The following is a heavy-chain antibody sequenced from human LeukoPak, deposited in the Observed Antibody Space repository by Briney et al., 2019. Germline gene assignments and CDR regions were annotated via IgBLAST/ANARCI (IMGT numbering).Heavy chain of an antibody. CDR3: ATIAGSYYVFGY. CDR1: GFTFSSYE. D-gene: IGHD3-10*01. J-gene: IGHJ4*02. V-gene: IGHV3-48*03. CDR2: ISSSGSTI. Sequence: PGGSLRLSCAASGFTFSSYEMNWVRQAPGKGLEWVSYISSSGSTIYYADSVKGRFTISRDNAKNSLYLQMNSLRAEDTAVYYCATIAGSYYVFGYWGQGTLVTVSS.